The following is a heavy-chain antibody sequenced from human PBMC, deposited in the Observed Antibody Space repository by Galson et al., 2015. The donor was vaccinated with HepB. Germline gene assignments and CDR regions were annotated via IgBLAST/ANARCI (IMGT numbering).Heavy chain of an antibody. CDR2: IWYDGSNK. J-gene: IGHJ4*02. V-gene: IGHV3-33*01. CDR1: GFTFSSYG. D-gene: IGHD1-26*01. CDR3: ARDRGSYPIDY. Sequence: SLRLSCAASGFTFSSYGMHWVRQAPGKGLEWVAVIWYDGSNKYYADSVKGRFTISRDNSKNTLYLQMNSLRAEDTAVYYCARDRGSYPIDYWGQGTLVTVSS.